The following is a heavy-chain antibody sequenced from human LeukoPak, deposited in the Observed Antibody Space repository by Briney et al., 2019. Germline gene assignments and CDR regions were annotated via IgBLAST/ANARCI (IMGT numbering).Heavy chain of an antibody. CDR2: ISAYNGNR. CDR3: ARDREARRSCCYYWFDP. J-gene: IGHJ5*02. Sequence: ASVTVSCKASGYNFTSYGISWVRQAPGQGLEWMGWISAYNGNRNYAQRFQGRVTVTTDTSTSTAYMELRSLRSDDTAVYYCARDREARRSCCYYWFDPWGQGTLVTVSS. CDR1: GYNFTSYG. V-gene: IGHV1-18*01. D-gene: IGHD2-15*01.